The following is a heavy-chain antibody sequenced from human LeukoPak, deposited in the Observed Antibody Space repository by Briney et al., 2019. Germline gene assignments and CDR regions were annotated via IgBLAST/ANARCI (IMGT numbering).Heavy chain of an antibody. CDR2: INHSGST. CDR3: ATPYYDYVWGSYRKGYYYYGMDV. CDR1: GGSFSGYY. D-gene: IGHD3-16*02. V-gene: IGHV4-34*01. J-gene: IGHJ6*02. Sequence: SETLSLTCAVYGGSFSGYYWSWISQPPGKGLEWIGEINHSGSTNYNPSLKSRVTISVDTSKNQFSLKLSSVTAADTAVYYCATPYYDYVWGSYRKGYYYYGMDVWGQGTTVTVSS.